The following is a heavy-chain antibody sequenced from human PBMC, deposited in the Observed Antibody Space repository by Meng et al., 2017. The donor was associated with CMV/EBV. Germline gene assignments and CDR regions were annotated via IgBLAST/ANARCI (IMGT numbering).Heavy chain of an antibody. D-gene: IGHD4-11*01. CDR1: GFTFSTYG. CDR3: AKDHRVTAAFDS. CDR2: VQYDGINK. J-gene: IGHJ4*02. V-gene: IGHV3-30*02. Sequence: GESLKISCAASGFTFSTYGMHWVRQAPGKGLEWVAFVQYDGINKYYADSVKGRFTLPRDNSKNTLSLQMDSLRAEDTAVYYCAKDHRVTAAFDSWGQGALVTVSS.